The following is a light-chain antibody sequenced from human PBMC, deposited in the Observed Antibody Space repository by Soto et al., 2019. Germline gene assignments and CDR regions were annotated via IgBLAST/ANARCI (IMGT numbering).Light chain of an antibody. CDR2: EVT. Sequence: QSVLTQPASVSGSPGQSITISCTVTSSDIGSHDYVSWYQHHPGKAPKLIIYEVTNRPSGVSDRFSGSKSGSTASLTISVLQDEDEADYHCTSYTSNTALVFGPGTKVTVL. CDR3: TSYTSNTALV. J-gene: IGLJ1*01. CDR1: SSDIGSHDY. V-gene: IGLV2-14*01.